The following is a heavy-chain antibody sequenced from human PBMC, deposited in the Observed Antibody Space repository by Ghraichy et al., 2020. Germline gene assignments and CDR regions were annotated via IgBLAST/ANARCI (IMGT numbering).Heavy chain of an antibody. CDR1: GGSISSYY. CDR3: ARESGYYDILTGYYKGMYYYYGMDV. J-gene: IGHJ6*02. Sequence: SETLSLTCTVSGGSISSYYWSWIRQPPGKGLEWIWYIYYSGSTNYNPSLKSRVTISVDTSKNQFSLKLSSVTAADTAVYYCARESGYYDILTGYYKGMYYYYGMDVWGQETTVTVSS. CDR2: IYYSGST. D-gene: IGHD3-9*01. V-gene: IGHV4-59*01.